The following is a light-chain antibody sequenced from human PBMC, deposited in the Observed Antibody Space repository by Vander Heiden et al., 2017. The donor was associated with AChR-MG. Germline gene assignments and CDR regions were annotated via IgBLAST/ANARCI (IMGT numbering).Light chain of an antibody. J-gene: IGLJ1*01. Sequence: SSELTQDPAVPVALGQTVRITCQGDSLRSYYANWYQQKPGQAPVLVIYGKNNRHSGIPDRFSGSNSGNTASLSITGAQAEDEADYYCNSRDSSGNHLEVFGTGTKVTVL. CDR3: NSRDSSGNHLEV. CDR2: GKN. CDR1: SLRSYY. V-gene: IGLV3-19*01.